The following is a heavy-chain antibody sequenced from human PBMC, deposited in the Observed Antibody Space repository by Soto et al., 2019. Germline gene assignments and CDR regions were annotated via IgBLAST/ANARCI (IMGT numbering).Heavy chain of an antibody. CDR1: RYTLKYSA. CDR3: ARAPRSSWYAP. J-gene: IGHJ5*02. CDR2: INAGNGNT. V-gene: IGHV1-3*01. Sequence: ASVKVSCKASRYTLKYSAMHWVRQAPGQRLEWMGWINAGNGNTKYSQRFQDRVTITRDTSTSTAYMELRSLRSDDTAVYYCARAPRSSWYAPWGQGTLVTVSS. D-gene: IGHD6-13*01.